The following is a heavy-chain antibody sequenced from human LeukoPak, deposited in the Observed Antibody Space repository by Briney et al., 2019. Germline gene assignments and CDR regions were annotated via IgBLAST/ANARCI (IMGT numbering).Heavy chain of an antibody. V-gene: IGHV3-33*01. Sequence: GGSLRLSCAASGFTFSTYGIHWVHQAPGKGLEWVAVIWYDGSTKHYVDPVKGRFTISRDNSKNTLYLQMNSLRAEDTAVYYCARDITRIVGASGAFDIWGQGTMVTVSS. D-gene: IGHD1-26*01. J-gene: IGHJ3*02. CDR1: GFTFSTYG. CDR2: IWYDGSTK. CDR3: ARDITRIVGASGAFDI.